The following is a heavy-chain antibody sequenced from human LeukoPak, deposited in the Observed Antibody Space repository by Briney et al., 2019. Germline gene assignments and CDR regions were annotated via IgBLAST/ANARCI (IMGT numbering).Heavy chain of an antibody. D-gene: IGHD3-16*01. CDR1: GFTFSSYS. J-gene: IGHJ4*02. CDR2: ISSSSSYI. Sequence: GGSLRLSCAASGFTFSSYSMNWVRQAPGKGLEWVSSISSSSSYIYYADSVKGRFTISRDNAKNSLYLQMNSLRAEDTAVYYCARDGSMITFGGVSNPNDYWGQGTLVTVSS. CDR3: ARDGSMITFGGVSNPNDY. V-gene: IGHV3-21*01.